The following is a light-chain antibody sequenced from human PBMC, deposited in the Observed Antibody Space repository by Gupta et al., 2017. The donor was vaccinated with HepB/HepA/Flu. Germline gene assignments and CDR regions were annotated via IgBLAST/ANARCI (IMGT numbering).Light chain of an antibody. Sequence: SYELIQPPSVSVSPGQTATLICSGDKLGDKYVSWYQQKPGQSPVLVLYEDKKRPSGIPERFFGSNSRNTATLTIRGTQAMDEADYYCQAWDSNTALFGGGTKLTVL. V-gene: IGLV3-1*01. CDR2: EDK. J-gene: IGLJ3*02. CDR3: QAWDSNTAL. CDR1: KLGDKY.